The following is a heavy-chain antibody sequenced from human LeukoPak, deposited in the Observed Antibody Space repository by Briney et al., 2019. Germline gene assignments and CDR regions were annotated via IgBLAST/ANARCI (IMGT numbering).Heavy chain of an antibody. V-gene: IGHV3-66*01. J-gene: IGHJ4*02. Sequence: GGSLRLSCAASGFTVSSNYMSWVRQAPGKGLEWVSVIYSGGSTYYAESVKGRFTISRDNSKNTLYPQMNSLRAEDTAVYYCARESSSWAFDYWGQGTLVTVSS. CDR1: GFTVSSNY. CDR2: IYSGGST. CDR3: ARESSSWAFDY. D-gene: IGHD6-13*01.